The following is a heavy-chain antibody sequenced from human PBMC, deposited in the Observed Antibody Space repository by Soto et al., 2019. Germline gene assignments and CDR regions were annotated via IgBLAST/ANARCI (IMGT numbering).Heavy chain of an antibody. J-gene: IGHJ3*02. V-gene: IGHV1-18*01. D-gene: IGHD1-26*01. CDR3: ARDYHPGSGSHDAFDI. Sequence: QVQLVQSGAEVNKPGASVEVSCKASGYTFTSYGISWVRQAPGQGLEWMGWISAYNGNTNYAQKLQGRVTMTTDTSTSSAYMELRSLRSDDTAVYYCARDYHPGSGSHDAFDIWGQGTMVTVSS. CDR2: ISAYNGNT. CDR1: GYTFTSYG.